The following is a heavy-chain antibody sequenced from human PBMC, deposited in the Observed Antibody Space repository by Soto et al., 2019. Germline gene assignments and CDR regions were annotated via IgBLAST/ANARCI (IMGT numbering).Heavy chain of an antibody. CDR1: GFTFSSYT. CDR3: RGVYYSSGVYFHH. CDR2: ISTSGDTT. V-gene: IGHV3-23*01. Sequence: GGSLRLSCAASGFTFSSYTLSWVRQAPGKGLEWVSSISTSGDTTSYADSVKGQFTISRDNSKNTLFLQMNSLRAEDTAVYYCRGVYYSSGVYFHHWGQGTLVTVSS. J-gene: IGHJ1*01. D-gene: IGHD3-22*01.